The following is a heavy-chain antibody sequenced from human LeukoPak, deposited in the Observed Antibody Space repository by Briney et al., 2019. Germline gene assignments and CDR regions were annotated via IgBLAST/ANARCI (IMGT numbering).Heavy chain of an antibody. CDR2: TNSDGSST. CDR3: TFSSYGDHVGVDAFDI. D-gene: IGHD4-17*01. V-gene: IGHV3-74*01. Sequence: PGGSLRLSCAASGFTFSRYWMHWVRQAPGKGLVWVSRTNSDGSSTNYADSVKGRFTISRDNAKNTVYLQMKSLSAEDTAMYYCTFSSYGDHVGVDAFDIWGQGTMVTVSS. CDR1: GFTFSRYW. J-gene: IGHJ3*02.